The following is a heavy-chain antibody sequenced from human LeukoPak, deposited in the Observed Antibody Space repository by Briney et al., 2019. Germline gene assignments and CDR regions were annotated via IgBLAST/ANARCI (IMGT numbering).Heavy chain of an antibody. V-gene: IGHV3-23*01. CDR2: ISGSGGAT. D-gene: IGHD3-22*01. CDR3: AKKAYYDSSGELDY. Sequence: GGSLRLSCAASGFTFSSYGMSWVRQAPGKGLEWVSAISGSGGATYYADSVKGRFTISRDNSKNTLYLQMNSLRAEDTAAYYCAKKAYYDSSGELDYWGQGTLVTVSS. J-gene: IGHJ4*02. CDR1: GFTFSSYG.